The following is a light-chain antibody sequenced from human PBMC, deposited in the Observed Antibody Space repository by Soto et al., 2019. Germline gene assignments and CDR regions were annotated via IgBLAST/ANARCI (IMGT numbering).Light chain of an antibody. CDR2: DVF. CDR1: SSDVGGDHY. V-gene: IGLV2-14*03. Sequence: QSALTQPASVSGYPGQSITISCTGTSSDVGGDHYVSWYQQHPGQAPKLMIYDVFNRPSGIANRFSASKSGNTASLTISRLQPEDEADYYCNSYSRGRVVFGGGTKLTVL. J-gene: IGLJ2*01. CDR3: NSYSRGRVV.